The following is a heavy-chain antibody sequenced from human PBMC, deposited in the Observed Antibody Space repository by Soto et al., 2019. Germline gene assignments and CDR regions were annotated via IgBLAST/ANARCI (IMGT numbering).Heavy chain of an antibody. D-gene: IGHD1-1*01. Sequence: PVGSLRLSCTASGFTFSNYGMHWVRQAPGKGLEWVAVIWYDESHEYYADSVKGRFTISRDNSKNTLYLQMDSLRVDDTATYYCARAGVEQAIQVGYFQHWGQGTLVTVSS. CDR3: ARAGVEQAIQVGYFQH. CDR2: IWYDESHE. J-gene: IGHJ1*01. V-gene: IGHV3-33*01. CDR1: GFTFSNYG.